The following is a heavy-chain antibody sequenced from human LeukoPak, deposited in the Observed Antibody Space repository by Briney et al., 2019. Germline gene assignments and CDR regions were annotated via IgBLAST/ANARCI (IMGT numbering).Heavy chain of an antibody. CDR3: ARGFSSSSVTWFDP. V-gene: IGHV3-7*01. J-gene: IGHJ5*02. Sequence: GGSLRLSCAASGFIFSSYWMSWVRQAPGKGLEWVANIKLDGSEKYYVDAVKGRFTLSRDNAKNSVSLQMNSLRAGDTAVYYCARGFSSSSVTWFDPWGQGTLVTVSS. CDR1: GFIFSSYW. D-gene: IGHD6-6*01. CDR2: IKLDGSEK.